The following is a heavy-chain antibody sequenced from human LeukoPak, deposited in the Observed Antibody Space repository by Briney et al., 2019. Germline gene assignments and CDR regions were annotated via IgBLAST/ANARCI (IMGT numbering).Heavy chain of an antibody. Sequence: GGSLRLSCAASGFTFSSYSMNWVRQAPGKGLEWVSYISSSSSTIYYADSVKGRFTISRDNAKNSLYLQMNSLRAEDTAVYYCAREGYSYGRGGYDYYGMDVWSQGTTVTVSS. CDR2: ISSSSSTI. V-gene: IGHV3-48*01. J-gene: IGHJ6*02. CDR3: AREGYSYGRGGYDYYGMDV. CDR1: GFTFSSYS. D-gene: IGHD5-18*01.